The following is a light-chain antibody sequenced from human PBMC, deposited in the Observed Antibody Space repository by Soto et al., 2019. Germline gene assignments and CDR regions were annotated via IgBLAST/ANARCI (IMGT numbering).Light chain of an antibody. CDR3: QQDYNLPIT. CDR1: QSVGSS. CDR2: GAS. V-gene: IGKV3D-7*01. Sequence: EIVLTQSPATLSLSPGERATLSCRASQSVGSSLAWYQQKPGQAPRLLIYGASTRATGIPARFSGSGRGSGTDFTLTISSLQPEDFAVYYCQQDYNLPITFGQGTRLEIK. J-gene: IGKJ5*01.